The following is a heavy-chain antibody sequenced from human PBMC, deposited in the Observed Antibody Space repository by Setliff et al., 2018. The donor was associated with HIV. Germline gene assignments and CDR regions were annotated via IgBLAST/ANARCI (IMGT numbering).Heavy chain of an antibody. CDR2: IYSNGGT. CDR1: GGSISAYY. J-gene: IGHJ4*02. D-gene: IGHD6-19*01. Sequence: SETLSLTCNVSGGSISAYYWSWVRQPPGKRLEWIGYIYSNGGTAYNQSLKSRVTISVDTSENQFSLKLTSVTIADTAVYYCARFTSGWYGQYWGQGTLVTVSS. V-gene: IGHV4-59*01. CDR3: ARFTSGWYGQY.